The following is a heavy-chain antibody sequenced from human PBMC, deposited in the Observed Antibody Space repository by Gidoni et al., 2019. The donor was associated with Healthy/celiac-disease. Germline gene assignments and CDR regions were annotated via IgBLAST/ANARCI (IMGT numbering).Heavy chain of an antibody. V-gene: IGHV4-61*02. CDR1: GGSISSGSYY. J-gene: IGHJ5*02. CDR2: IYTSGST. D-gene: IGHD6-13*01. CDR3: AREGAAAGTRWFDP. Sequence: QVQLQESGPGLVKPSQTLSLTCTVSGGSISSGSYYWSWIRQPAGKGLEWIGRIYTSGSTNYNPSLKSRVTISVDTSKNQFSLKLSSVTAADTAVYYCAREGAAAGTRWFDPWGQGTLVTVSS.